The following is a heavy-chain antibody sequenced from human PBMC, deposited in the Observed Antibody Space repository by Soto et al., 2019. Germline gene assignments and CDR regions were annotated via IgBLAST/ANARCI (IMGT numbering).Heavy chain of an antibody. Sequence: QVQLVESGGGVVQPGRSLRLSCAASGFTFSSYGMHWVRQAPGKGLEWVAVKSYDGSNKYYADSVKGRFTISRDNSKNTLYLHMNSLRAEDTAVYYCAKGQEIDPWGQGTLVTVSS. CDR3: AKGQEIDP. J-gene: IGHJ5*02. CDR1: GFTFSSYG. CDR2: KSYDGSNK. V-gene: IGHV3-30*18.